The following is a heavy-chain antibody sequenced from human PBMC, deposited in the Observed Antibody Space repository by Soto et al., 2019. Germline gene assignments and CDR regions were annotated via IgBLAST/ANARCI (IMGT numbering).Heavy chain of an antibody. Sequence: QLQLQESGPGLVKPSETLSLSCTVSGGSISSSSYYWGWIRQPPGKGLEWIGSIYYSGSTYYNPSLKSRVTISVDTFKNQFSLKLSSVTAADTAVYYCARRGSSGWYDFDYWGQGTLVTVSS. D-gene: IGHD6-19*01. J-gene: IGHJ4*02. V-gene: IGHV4-39*01. CDR3: ARRGSSGWYDFDY. CDR2: IYYSGST. CDR1: GGSISSSSYY.